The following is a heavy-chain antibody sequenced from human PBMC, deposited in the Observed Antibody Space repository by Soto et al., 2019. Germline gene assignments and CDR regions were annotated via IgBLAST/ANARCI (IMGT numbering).Heavy chain of an antibody. CDR3: ARDQLDRLKHRETRCFDC. CDR1: GCTFSGYG. Sequence: VGSLRLSCAGSGCTFSGYGMRWVRQAPGKGLEWVTVIWYDGSRKLYEDPVKGRFTTSRDNSKNTLFLQMDSLRDDYTAVYYCARDQLDRLKHRETRCFDCWGQGTLVTVSS. J-gene: IGHJ5*01. D-gene: IGHD3-3*01. CDR2: IWYDGSRK. V-gene: IGHV3-33*01.